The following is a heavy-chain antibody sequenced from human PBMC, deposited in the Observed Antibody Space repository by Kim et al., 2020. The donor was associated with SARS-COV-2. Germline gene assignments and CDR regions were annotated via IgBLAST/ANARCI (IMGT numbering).Heavy chain of an antibody. D-gene: IGHD1-26*01. Sequence: GGSLRLSCAASGFTVSSNYMSWVRQAPGKGLEWVSVIYSGGSTYYADSVKGRFTISRDNSKNTLYLQMNSLRAEDTAVYYCVFRPQFKRVGPGDFDYWGQGTLVTVSS. V-gene: IGHV3-66*01. J-gene: IGHJ4*02. CDR1: GFTVSSNY. CDR2: IYSGGST. CDR3: VFRPQFKRVGPGDFDY.